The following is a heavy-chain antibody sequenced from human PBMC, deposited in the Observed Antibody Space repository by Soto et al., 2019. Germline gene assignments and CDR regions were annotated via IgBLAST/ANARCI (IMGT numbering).Heavy chain of an antibody. CDR3: ARHLVVVVAATTDYGMDV. V-gene: IGHV1-18*01. CDR1: GYTFTSYG. D-gene: IGHD2-15*01. Sequence: ASVKVSCKASGYTFTSYGISWVRQAPGQGLEWMGWISAYNGNTNYAQKLQGRVTMTTDTSTSTAYMELGSLRSDDTAVYYCARHLVVVVAATTDYGMDVWGQGTTVTVSS. J-gene: IGHJ6*02. CDR2: ISAYNGNT.